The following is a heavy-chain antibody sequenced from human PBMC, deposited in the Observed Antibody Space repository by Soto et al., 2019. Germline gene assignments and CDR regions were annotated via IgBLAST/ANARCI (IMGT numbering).Heavy chain of an antibody. CDR2: ISYSGST. Sequence: SETLSLTYTVSGGSFSSSSYFWSWIRQPPGKGLGWIGSISYSGSTYYNPSLKSRVTISVDTSKNQFSVKLSSVTAADTAVYYCASTGRFAAIELWWFDPWGRGTLVTVS. J-gene: IGHJ5*02. V-gene: IGHV4-39*01. CDR3: ASTGRFAAIELWWFDP. CDR1: GGSFSSSSYF. D-gene: IGHD2-8*01.